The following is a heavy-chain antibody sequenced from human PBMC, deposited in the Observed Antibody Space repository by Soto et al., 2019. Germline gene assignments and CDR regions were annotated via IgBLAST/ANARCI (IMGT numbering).Heavy chain of an antibody. CDR3: ARKSSSSSWFDP. V-gene: IGHV1-18*01. D-gene: IGHD6-6*01. J-gene: IGHJ5*02. CDR1: GYTFFTYG. CDR2: ISTYDGNT. Sequence: QVQLVQSGAEVKKPGASVKVSCKASGYTFFTYGITWVRQAPGRGLEWMGWISTYDGNTDYAQKLQGRVTMTTDTSTRTAYMELRSLRSDDTAVYYCARKSSSSSWFDPWGLGTLVTVSS.